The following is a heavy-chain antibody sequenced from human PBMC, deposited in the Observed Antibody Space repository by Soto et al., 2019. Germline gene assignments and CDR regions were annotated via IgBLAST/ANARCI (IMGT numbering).Heavy chain of an antibody. J-gene: IGHJ3*02. D-gene: IGHD3-22*01. Sequence: EDRITNYWVGRASKKTGKCLEWMGIIYPGDSDTRYSPSFQGQVTISADKSISTAYVQWSSLKASDTAVYYCARCWDYYDSSGYYLPHAFDIWGQGTMVTVSS. CDR2: IYPGDSDT. CDR1: EDRITNYW. V-gene: IGHV5-51*01. CDR3: ARCWDYYDSSGYYLPHAFDI.